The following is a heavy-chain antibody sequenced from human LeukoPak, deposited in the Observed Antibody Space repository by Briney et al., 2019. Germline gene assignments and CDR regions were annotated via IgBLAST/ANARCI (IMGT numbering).Heavy chain of an antibody. J-gene: IGHJ4*02. CDR1: GYTFTDYY. V-gene: IGHV1-2*02. CDR2: INPNNGGT. CDR3: ASGSYTYYFEY. D-gene: IGHD3-10*01. Sequence: ASVKVSCKASGYTFTDYYTHWLRQAPGQGLEWMGWINPNNGGTYHAQNFQYRVTMTTDTSTSTASMELTSLGSDDTAIYYCASGSYTYYFEYWGQGTLVTVSS.